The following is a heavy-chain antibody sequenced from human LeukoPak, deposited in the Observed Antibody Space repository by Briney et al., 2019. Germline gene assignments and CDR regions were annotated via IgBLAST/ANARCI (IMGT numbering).Heavy chain of an antibody. CDR2: ISAYNGNT. CDR3: AREYTGDYYYYYGMHV. J-gene: IGHJ6*02. D-gene: IGHD3-16*01. CDR1: GYTFTSYG. V-gene: IGHV1-18*01. Sequence: ASVKVSCKASGYTFTSYGISWVRQAPGQGLEWMGWISAYNGNTNYAQKLQGRVTMTTDTSTSTAYMELRSLRSDDTAVYYCAREYTGDYYYYYGMHVWGQGTTVTVSS.